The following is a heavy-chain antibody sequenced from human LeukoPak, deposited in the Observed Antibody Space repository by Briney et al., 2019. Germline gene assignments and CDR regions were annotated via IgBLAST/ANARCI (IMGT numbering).Heavy chain of an antibody. CDR2: MYYSGST. Sequence: PSETLSLTCTVSGGSISSSSYYWGWIRQPPGKGLEWIGSMYYSGSTYYNPSLKSRVTISVDTSKNQFSLKLSSVTAADTAVYYCAGPTVLFDYWGQGTLVTVSS. CDR3: AGPTVLFDY. J-gene: IGHJ4*02. CDR1: GGSISSSSYY. V-gene: IGHV4-39*01. D-gene: IGHD4-17*01.